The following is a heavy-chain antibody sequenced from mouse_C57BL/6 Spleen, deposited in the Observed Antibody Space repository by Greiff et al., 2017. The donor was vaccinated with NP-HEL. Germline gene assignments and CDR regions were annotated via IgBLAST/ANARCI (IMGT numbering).Heavy chain of an antibody. V-gene: IGHV1-64*01. J-gene: IGHJ4*01. CDR1: GYTFTSYW. D-gene: IGHD4-1*01. CDR2: IHPNSGST. Sequence: VQLQQPGAELVKPGASVKLSCKASGYTFTSYWMHWVKQRPGQGLEWIGMIHPNSGSTNYNEKFKSKATLTVDKSSSTAYMQLSSLTSEDSAVYYCARRADWEYYYAMDYWGQGTSVTVSS. CDR3: ARRADWEYYYAMDY.